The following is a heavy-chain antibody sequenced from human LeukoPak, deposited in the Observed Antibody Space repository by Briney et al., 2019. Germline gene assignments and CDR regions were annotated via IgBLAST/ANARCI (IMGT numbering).Heavy chain of an antibody. CDR2: IYYSGST. CDR1: GGSISSSSYY. Sequence: SETLTLTCTVSGGSISSSSYYWGWIRQPPGRGLEWIGSIYYSGSTYYNPSLKSRVTISVDTSKNQFSLKLSSVTAADTAVYYCARQRGEMPRYSGYDWKNWFDPWGQGTLVIVSS. J-gene: IGHJ5*02. CDR3: ARQRGEMPRYSGYDWKNWFDP. D-gene: IGHD5-12*01. V-gene: IGHV4-39*07.